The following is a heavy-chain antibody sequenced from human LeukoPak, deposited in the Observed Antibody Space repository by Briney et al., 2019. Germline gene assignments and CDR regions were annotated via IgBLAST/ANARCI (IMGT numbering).Heavy chain of an antibody. Sequence: PSETLSLTCTVSGGSISSYYWSWIRQPAGKGLEWIGRIYTSGSTNYNPSLKSRVTMSVDTSKNQLSLKLSSVTAADTAVYYCARGFVGSGWCTRGTDAFDIWGQGTMVTVSS. V-gene: IGHV4-4*07. CDR2: IYTSGST. D-gene: IGHD6-19*01. CDR3: ARGFVGSGWCTRGTDAFDI. CDR1: GGSISSYY. J-gene: IGHJ3*02.